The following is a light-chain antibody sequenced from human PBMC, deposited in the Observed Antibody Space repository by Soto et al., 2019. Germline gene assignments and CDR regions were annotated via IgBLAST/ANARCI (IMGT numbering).Light chain of an antibody. Sequence: IVLTQSPATLSVSPGEGVTLSCRASQTVGTNLAWYQLKPGLAPRLLIYGSSPRATGIPATFSGSGSGTEFTLTISSLQSEDSAVYYCQQYNNWGLSFGGGTKVELK. CDR3: QQYNNWGLS. CDR2: GSS. V-gene: IGKV3D-15*01. CDR1: QTVGTN. J-gene: IGKJ4*01.